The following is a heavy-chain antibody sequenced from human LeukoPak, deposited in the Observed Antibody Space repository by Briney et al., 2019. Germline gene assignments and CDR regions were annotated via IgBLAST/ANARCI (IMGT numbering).Heavy chain of an antibody. J-gene: IGHJ3*01. Sequence: SETLSLTRTVSGGSISSSTHYWGWIRQPPGKGLEWIASIHYSGTTYYNPSLDSRISTSVDTSKNQFSLRLSSVTAADTAVFYCARDSAYSGTYTPDVFDVWGQGTMVTVSS. V-gene: IGHV4-39*07. CDR3: ARDSAYSGTYTPDVFDV. D-gene: IGHD1-26*01. CDR2: IHYSGTT. CDR1: GGSISSSTHY.